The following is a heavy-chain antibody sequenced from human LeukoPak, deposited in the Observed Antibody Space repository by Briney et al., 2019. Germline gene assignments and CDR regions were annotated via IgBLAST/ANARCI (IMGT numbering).Heavy chain of an antibody. D-gene: IGHD3-22*01. J-gene: IGHJ4*02. CDR1: GFTFSSYG. Sequence: GRSLRLSCAASGFTFSSYGMHWVRQAPGKGLEWVALISYDGNSKYYADSVKGRFTISRDNSESTLYLQMSSLRAEDTAVYYCAKDHVNYDSRQGFDYWGQGTLVTVSS. CDR2: ISYDGNSK. CDR3: AKDHVNYDSRQGFDY. V-gene: IGHV3-30*18.